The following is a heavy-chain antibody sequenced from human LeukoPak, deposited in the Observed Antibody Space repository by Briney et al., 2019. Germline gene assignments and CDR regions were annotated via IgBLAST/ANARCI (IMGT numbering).Heavy chain of an antibody. J-gene: IGHJ4*02. Sequence: GRSLRLSCAASGFTFSSYAMHWVRQAPGKGLEWVAVISYDGSNKYYADSVKGRFTISRDNSKNTLYLQMNSLRAEDTAVYYCAKDPAAGLLLYYFDYWGQGTLVTVSS. D-gene: IGHD6-13*01. CDR1: GFTFSSYA. CDR3: AKDPAAGLLLYYFDY. CDR2: ISYDGSNK. V-gene: IGHV3-30*04.